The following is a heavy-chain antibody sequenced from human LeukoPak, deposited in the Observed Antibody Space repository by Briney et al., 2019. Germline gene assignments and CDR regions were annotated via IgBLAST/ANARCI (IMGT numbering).Heavy chain of an antibody. CDR2: IVVGSGNT. V-gene: IGHV1-58*02. D-gene: IGHD3-22*01. Sequence: ASVKVSCKASGYTFTSYGISWVRQAPGQGLEWIGWIVVGSGNTNYAQKFQERVTITRDMSTSTAYMELSSLRSEDTAVYYCAAVYYYVSSGYYYRDYWGQGTLVTVSS. J-gene: IGHJ4*02. CDR1: GYTFTSYG. CDR3: AAVYYYVSSGYYYRDY.